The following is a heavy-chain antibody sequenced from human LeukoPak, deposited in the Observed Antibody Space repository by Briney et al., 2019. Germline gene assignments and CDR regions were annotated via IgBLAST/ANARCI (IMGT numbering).Heavy chain of an antibody. CDR2: IFYTGST. CDR1: GGAFSSGGYY. Sequence: SQTLSLTCTVSGGAFSSGGYYWSWIRQHPGKGLEWIGYIFYTGSTYNNPSLDSRVSILADTSKNQFSLWLSSVTAADTAVYYCARGQDYYDRGGFVLRGSMDVWGQGTTVIVSS. CDR3: ARGQDYYDRGGFVLRGSMDV. J-gene: IGHJ6*02. D-gene: IGHD3-22*01. V-gene: IGHV4-31*03.